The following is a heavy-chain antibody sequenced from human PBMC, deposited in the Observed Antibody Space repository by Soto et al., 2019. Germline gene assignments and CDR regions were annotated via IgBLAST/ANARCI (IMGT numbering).Heavy chain of an antibody. CDR1: GYSFTSYW. CDR3: ARDVHYYDSSGSGTQFDY. Sequence: ESLKISCKVSGYSFTSYWIGWVRQMPGKGLEWMGIIYPGDSDTRYSPSFQGQVTISADKSISTAYLQWSSLKASDTAMYYCARDVHYYDSSGSGTQFDYWGQGTLVTVS. CDR2: IYPGDSDT. J-gene: IGHJ4*02. D-gene: IGHD3-22*01. V-gene: IGHV5-51*01.